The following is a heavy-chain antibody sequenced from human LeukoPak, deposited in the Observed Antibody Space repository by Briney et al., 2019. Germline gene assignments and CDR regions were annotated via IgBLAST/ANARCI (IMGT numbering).Heavy chain of an antibody. V-gene: IGHV4-59*01. CDR3: ASHYASGTFYSPFDY. CDR2: IHYSGNT. D-gene: IGHD3-10*01. CDR1: GVSISSYY. J-gene: IGHJ4*02. Sequence: SETLSLTCTVSGVSISSYYWSWIRQAPGKGLEWIGYIHYSGNTKYNPSLKSRVTISLDTSKNQFSLKLKSVTAADTAVYYCASHYASGTFYSPFDYWGQGTLVTVSS.